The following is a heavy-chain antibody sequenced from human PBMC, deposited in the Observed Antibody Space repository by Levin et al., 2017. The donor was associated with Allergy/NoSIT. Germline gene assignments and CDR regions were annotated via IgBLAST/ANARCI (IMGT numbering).Heavy chain of an antibody. CDR1: GGSISNYF. J-gene: IGHJ5*02. CDR2: IHYSGST. V-gene: IGHV4-59*01. CDR3: ARVSAATADP. Sequence: GSLRLSCTVSGGSISNYFWGWIRQPPGKGLECLGYIHYSGSTTYNPSLRSRVTISIDTSKTRFSLRLSSVTTADTAVYYCARVSAATADPWGQGTLVTVSS. D-gene: IGHD6-13*01.